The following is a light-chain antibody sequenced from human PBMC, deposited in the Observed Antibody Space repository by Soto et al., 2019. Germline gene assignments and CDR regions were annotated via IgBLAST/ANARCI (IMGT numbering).Light chain of an antibody. CDR1: NIGSKS. Sequence: SYELTQPPSVSVAPGKTARITCGGNNIGSKSVHWYQQKPGQAPVLVIYYDSDRPSGIPERFSGSNSGNTATLTISRVEAGDEADYYCQVWDSSFRGVFGGGTKLTVL. J-gene: IGLJ2*01. V-gene: IGLV3-21*04. CDR2: YDS. CDR3: QVWDSSFRGV.